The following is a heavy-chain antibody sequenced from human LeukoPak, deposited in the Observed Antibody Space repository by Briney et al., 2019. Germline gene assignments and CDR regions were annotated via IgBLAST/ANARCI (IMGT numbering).Heavy chain of an antibody. D-gene: IGHD3-9*01. V-gene: IGHV4-34*01. J-gene: IGHJ5*02. CDR1: GGSFSSYY. CDR3: ASLASANYDILTGYSEGYWFDP. CDR2: INHSGST. Sequence: SETLSLTCAVYGGSFSSYYWSWIRQPPGKGLEWIGEINHSGSTNYNPSLKSRVTISVDTSKNQFSLKLSSVTAADTAVYYCASLASANYDILTGYSEGYWFDPWGQGTLVTVSS.